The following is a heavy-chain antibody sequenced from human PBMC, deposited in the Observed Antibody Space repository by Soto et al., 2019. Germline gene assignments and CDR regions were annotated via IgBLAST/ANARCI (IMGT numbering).Heavy chain of an antibody. V-gene: IGHV3-33*01. CDR1: GLTFINYA. Sequence: LRLSCAASGLTFINYAMHWVRQAPGKGLEWVAVIRYDGSHENYADSVKGRFTISSDNSKNILYLQMNSLRAEDTALYYCVGQLYSSYWAAASRWGQVTRVTVSS. CDR3: VGQLYSSYWAAASR. CDR2: IRYDGSHE. J-gene: IGHJ4*02. D-gene: IGHD6-19*01.